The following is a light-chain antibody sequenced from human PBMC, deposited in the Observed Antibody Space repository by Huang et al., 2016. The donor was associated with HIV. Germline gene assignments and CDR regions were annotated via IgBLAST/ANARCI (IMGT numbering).Light chain of an antibody. CDR3: QQRSSGVT. V-gene: IGKV3-11*01. J-gene: IGKJ4*01. CDR2: ETS. Sequence: IVLTQSPATLSWYPGERVTLSCRASQSVGNYIAWYQQHPGQSPNLLIYETSTRATGTPVRVSGSGSGTDFTLTISSLESEDFAVYYCQQRSSGVTFGGGTKV. CDR1: QSVGNY.